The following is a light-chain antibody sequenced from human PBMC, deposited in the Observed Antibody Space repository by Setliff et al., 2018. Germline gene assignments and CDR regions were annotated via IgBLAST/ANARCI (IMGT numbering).Light chain of an antibody. CDR3: EAWDDSLDGYV. J-gene: IGLJ1*01. Sequence: QSVLTQPPSASGTPGQRITISCSGGTSNIGSNPVNWYQQLPGTAPKLLIYSNNQRXXGVPDRFSGSKSGTSASLAVSGLQSEDEADFYCEAWDDSLDGYVFGSGTKVTVL. V-gene: IGLV1-44*01. CDR2: SNN. CDR1: TSNIGSNP.